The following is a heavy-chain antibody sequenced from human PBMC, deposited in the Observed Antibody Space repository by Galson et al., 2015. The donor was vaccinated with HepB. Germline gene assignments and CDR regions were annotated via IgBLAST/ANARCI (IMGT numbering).Heavy chain of an antibody. V-gene: IGHV3-53*01. D-gene: IGHD3-3*01. Sequence: SLRLSCAASGLIVSSNYMTWVRQAPGKGLEWVSVIFSGGTTYYADSVKGRFTISRDSSKNTLYLQMNSLRADDTAVYYCARVWSGYVNWLDPWGQGTLVTVSP. CDR3: ARVWSGYVNWLDP. CDR2: IFSGGTT. CDR1: GLIVSSNY. J-gene: IGHJ5*02.